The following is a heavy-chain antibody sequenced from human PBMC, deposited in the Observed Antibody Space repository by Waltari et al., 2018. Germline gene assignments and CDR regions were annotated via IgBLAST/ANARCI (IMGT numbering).Heavy chain of an antibody. CDR2: INHSGST. CDR3: ALDTMTTVTTAEY. J-gene: IGHJ4*02. Sequence: QVQLQQWGAGRLKPSETLSLTCAVYGGSFSGYYWSWIRQPPGKGLEWIGEINHSGSTNYNPSLKSRVTISVDTSKNQFSLKLSSVTAADTAVYYCALDTMTTVTTAEYWGQGTLVTVSS. CDR1: GGSFSGYY. V-gene: IGHV4-34*01. D-gene: IGHD4-17*01.